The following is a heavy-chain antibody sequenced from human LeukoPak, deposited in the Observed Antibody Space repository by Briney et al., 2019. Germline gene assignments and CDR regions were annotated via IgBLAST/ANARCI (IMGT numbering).Heavy chain of an antibody. V-gene: IGHV3-23*01. CDR1: GFTFSSYG. D-gene: IGHD3-22*01. CDR2: ISGSGGST. CDR3: AKEAYYYDSSGYYHWFDP. J-gene: IGHJ5*02. Sequence: GGSLRLSCAASGFTFSSYGMSWVRQAPGKGLEWVSAISGSGGSTYYADSVKGRFTISRDNSKNTLYLQMNSLRAEDTAVYYCAKEAYYYDSSGYYHWFDPWGQGTLVTVSS.